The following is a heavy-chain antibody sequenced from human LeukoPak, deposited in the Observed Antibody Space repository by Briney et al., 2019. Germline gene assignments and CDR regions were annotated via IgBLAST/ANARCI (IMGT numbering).Heavy chain of an antibody. V-gene: IGHV3-66*01. CDR1: GFTVSSNY. J-gene: IGHJ4*02. CDR2: IYSGGST. CDR3: ARYMVRGVSDY. D-gene: IGHD3-10*01. Sequence: GGSLRLSCAASGFTVSSNYMSWVRQAPGKRLEWVSVIYSGGSTYYADSVKGRFTISRDNAKNSLYLQMNSLRAEDTAVYYCARYMVRGVSDYWGQGTLVTVSS.